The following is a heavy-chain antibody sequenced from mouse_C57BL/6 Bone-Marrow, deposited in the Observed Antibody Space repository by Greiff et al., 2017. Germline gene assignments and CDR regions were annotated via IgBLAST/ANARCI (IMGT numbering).Heavy chain of an antibody. CDR2: IYPRSGNT. J-gene: IGHJ3*01. V-gene: IGHV1-81*01. D-gene: IGHD1-3*01. CDR3: ARYIPGAY. Sequence: QVQLQQSGAELARPGASVKLSCKASGYTFTSYGISWVKQRTGQGLEWIGEIYPRSGNTYYNEKFKGKATLTADKYSSTAYMELRSLTSEDSAVYFCARYIPGAYWGQGTLVTVSA. CDR1: GYTFTSYG.